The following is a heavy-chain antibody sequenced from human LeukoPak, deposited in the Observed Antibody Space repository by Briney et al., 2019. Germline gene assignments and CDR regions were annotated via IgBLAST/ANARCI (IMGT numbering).Heavy chain of an antibody. CDR1: GGSITSYY. V-gene: IGHV4-59*01. Sequence: PSETLSLTCTVSGGSITSYYWNWIRQPPGKGLEWIGYIYYSGSTDSNPSLKSRVTMSVDTSRTQFSLRLTSVTAADTAVYFCARVERGYRYGSFDYWGQGTLVTVSS. CDR2: IYYSGST. D-gene: IGHD5-18*01. J-gene: IGHJ4*02. CDR3: ARVERGYRYGSFDY.